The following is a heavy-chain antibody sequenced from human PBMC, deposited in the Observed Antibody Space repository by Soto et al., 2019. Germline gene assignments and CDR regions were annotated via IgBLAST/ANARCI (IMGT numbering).Heavy chain of an antibody. CDR3: AREGTSSWSGDYGMDV. Sequence: SETLSLTCTVSGGPMRSYYWSWIRQPPGKGLEWIGYIYYSGVTNYNPPPESRVTMSVDTSNNQFFLKLNSVTAADTAVYYCAREGTSSWSGDYGMDVWGQGTTVTVSS. D-gene: IGHD6-13*01. V-gene: IGHV4-59*01. J-gene: IGHJ6*02. CDR2: IYYSGVT. CDR1: GGPMRSYY.